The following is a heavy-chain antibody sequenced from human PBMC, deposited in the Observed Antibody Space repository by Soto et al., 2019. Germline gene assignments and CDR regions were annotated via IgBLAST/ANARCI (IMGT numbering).Heavy chain of an antibody. Sequence: PGGSLRLSYAASGFTFSSYGMHWVRQAPGKGLEWVAVIWYDGSNKYYADSVKGRFTISRDNSKNTLYLQMNSLRAEDTAVYYCARDSSRIAAAGFFDCWGQGTLVTVSS. CDR2: IWYDGSNK. D-gene: IGHD6-13*01. CDR3: ARDSSRIAAAGFFDC. J-gene: IGHJ4*02. CDR1: GFTFSSYG. V-gene: IGHV3-33*01.